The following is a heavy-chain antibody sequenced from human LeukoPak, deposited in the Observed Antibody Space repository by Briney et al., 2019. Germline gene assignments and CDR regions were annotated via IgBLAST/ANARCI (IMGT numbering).Heavy chain of an antibody. V-gene: IGHV4-39*01. D-gene: IGHD3-3*01. J-gene: IGHJ5*02. CDR3: ARQDYDFWSGYPDWFDP. Sequence: SETLSLTCSVSGASCINEYWGWIRQSPGKGPEWIGSISYSGSTFYNPSLNSRVTISRDTSVNQFSLSLTSVTAADTAVYYCARQDYDFWSGYPDWFDPWGQGTLVTVSS. CDR2: ISYSGST. CDR1: GASCINEY.